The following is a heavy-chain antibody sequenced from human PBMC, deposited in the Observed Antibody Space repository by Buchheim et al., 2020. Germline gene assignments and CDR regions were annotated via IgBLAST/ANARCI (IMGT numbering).Heavy chain of an antibody. CDR1: GGPINTGHYY. D-gene: IGHD3-10*01. CDR3: ARLYGSGSYYGYYHYYYMDV. V-gene: IGHV4-39*01. J-gene: IGHJ6*03. Sequence: QLHLQELGPGLVKPSETLSLTCIVSGGPINTGHYYWGWIRQPPGKGLEWIGSMYHSGKSYYKPSLKSRVNIYIDTSKNQFSLKLRSVTAADTAVYYCARLYGSGSYYGYYHYYYMDVWGKGTT. CDR2: MYHSGKS.